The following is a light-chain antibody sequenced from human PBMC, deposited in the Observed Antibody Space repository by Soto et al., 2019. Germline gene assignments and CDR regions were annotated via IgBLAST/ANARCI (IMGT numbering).Light chain of an antibody. CDR1: QSVTRSF. V-gene: IGKV3-20*01. CDR3: HKLGSPPQA. J-gene: IGKJ3*01. Sequence: EIVLTQSPGTLSLSPGERVTLSCRASQSVTRSFLAWYQQKPGQAPRLLIYGASSRATGIPDRFSGSGSGKSFNLTLSRLGPEDFSGYFCHKLGSPPQAFGPGTKVDIK. CDR2: GAS.